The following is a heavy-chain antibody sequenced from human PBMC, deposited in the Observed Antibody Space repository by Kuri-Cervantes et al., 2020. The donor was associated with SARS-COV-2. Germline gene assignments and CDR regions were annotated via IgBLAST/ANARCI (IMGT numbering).Heavy chain of an antibody. V-gene: IGHV3-30-3*01. CDR2: ISYDETNK. J-gene: IGHJ6*02. CDR3: ARGKMATNPVHYYYGMDV. CDR1: GFTFSSYV. D-gene: IGHD5-24*01. Sequence: GESLKISCAASGFTFSSYVMHWVRQAPGKGLEWVALISYDETNKYYADFVKGRFTISRDNSKNTLYLQMNSLRAEDTAVYYCARGKMATNPVHYYYGMDVWGQGTTVTVSS.